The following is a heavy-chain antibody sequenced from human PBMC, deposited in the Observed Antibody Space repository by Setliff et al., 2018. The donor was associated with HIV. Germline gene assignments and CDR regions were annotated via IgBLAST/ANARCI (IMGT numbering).Heavy chain of an antibody. D-gene: IGHD3-22*01. CDR1: GYSISSGYY. V-gene: IGHV4-38-2*01. CDR2: IYHSGST. CDR3: ARHSGLGGYYSPFDY. J-gene: IGHJ4*02. Sequence: PSETLSLTCAVSGYSISSGYYWGWIRQPPGKGLEWIGSIYHSGSTYYNPSLKSRVTISLDTSKNQLSLKLSSVTAADTAVYYCARHSGLGGYYSPFDYWGPGTLVTVS.